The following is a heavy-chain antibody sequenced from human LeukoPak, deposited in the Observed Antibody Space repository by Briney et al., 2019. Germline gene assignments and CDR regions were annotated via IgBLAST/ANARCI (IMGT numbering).Heavy chain of an antibody. CDR1: VGSISGYY. J-gene: IGHJ4*02. D-gene: IGHD6-13*01. CDR3: ARHGSSWYYFDY. V-gene: IGHV4-59*08. Sequence: SETLSLTCTVSVGSISGYYGSWIRQPPGKGLEWIGYIYYSGSTNYNPSLKTRVTISVDTSKNQFSLQLSSVTAADTAVYYCARHGSSWYYFDYWGQGHLVTVSS. CDR2: IYYSGST.